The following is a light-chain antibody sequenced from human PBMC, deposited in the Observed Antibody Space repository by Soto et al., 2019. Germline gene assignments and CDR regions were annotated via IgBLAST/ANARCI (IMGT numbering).Light chain of an antibody. V-gene: IGKV3-20*01. CDR1: QSVSSSY. Sequence: ETVLTQSPGNLSLSPGERATLSCRASQSVSSSYLAWYQQKPGQAPRLLMYGASSRATGIPDRFSGSGSGTDFTLTISRLEPEDFAVYYCQQYGSSPWTFGQGTKVDIK. CDR2: GAS. J-gene: IGKJ1*01. CDR3: QQYGSSPWT.